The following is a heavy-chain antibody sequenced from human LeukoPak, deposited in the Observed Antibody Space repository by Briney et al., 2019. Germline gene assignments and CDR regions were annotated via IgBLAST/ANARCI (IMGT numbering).Heavy chain of an antibody. CDR2: ISSISSII. J-gene: IGHJ4*02. D-gene: IGHD6-13*01. Sequence: PGGSLRLSCAASGFTFSTYSMSWVRQAPGKGLEWGSYISSISSIIYYADSVKGLFTISRDNARNSLYLQMNSLRAADTAVYYCTRSRPGTEAGQPNFDYWGQGTLVTVSS. V-gene: IGHV3-48*01. CDR3: TRSRPGTEAGQPNFDY. CDR1: GFTFSTYS.